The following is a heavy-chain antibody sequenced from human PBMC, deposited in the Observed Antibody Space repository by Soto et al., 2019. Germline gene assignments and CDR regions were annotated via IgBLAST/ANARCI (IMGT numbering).Heavy chain of an antibody. CDR2: IGGSGGST. J-gene: IGHJ4*02. V-gene: IGHV3-23*01. CDR1: GFTLSSYA. CDR3: AKDLSPYYYDSSGSTG. Sequence: EVQLLESGGGLGQRGGSLRLSCAASGFTLSSYAMSWVRQAPGKGLEWVSGIGGSGGSTYYADSVKGRFTISRDNSKNTLYLQMNSLRAEDTAVYYCAKDLSPYYYDSSGSTGWGQGTLVTVSS. D-gene: IGHD3-22*01.